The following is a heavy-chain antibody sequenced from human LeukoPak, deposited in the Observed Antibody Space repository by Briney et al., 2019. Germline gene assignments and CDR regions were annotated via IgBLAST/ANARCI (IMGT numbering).Heavy chain of an antibody. CDR2: TYYSGST. D-gene: IGHD3-16*01. V-gene: IGHV4-59*01. J-gene: IGHJ6*03. CDR3: ARDYLGSYYYMDV. Sequence: SETLSLTCTVSGGSISSSFWSWIRQPPGKGLEWIGYTYYSGSTNYNPSLKSRVTISVETSKNQFSLKLSSVTAADTAVYYCARDYLGSYYYMDVWGKGTTVTVSS. CDR1: GGSISSSF.